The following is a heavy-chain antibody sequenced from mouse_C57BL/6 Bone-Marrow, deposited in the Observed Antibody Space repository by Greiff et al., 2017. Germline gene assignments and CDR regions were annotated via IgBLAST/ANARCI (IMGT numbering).Heavy chain of an antibody. CDR3: ARDGYYAWFAY. V-gene: IGHV1-66*01. J-gene: IGHJ3*01. CDR2: IYPGSGNT. Sequence: QVQLKQSGPELVKPGASVKISCKASGYSFTSYYIHWVKQRPGQGLEWIGWIYPGSGNTKYNEKFKGKATLTADTSSSTAYMQLSSLTSEDSAVYYCARDGYYAWFAYWGQGTLVTVSA. CDR1: GYSFTSYY. D-gene: IGHD2-3*01.